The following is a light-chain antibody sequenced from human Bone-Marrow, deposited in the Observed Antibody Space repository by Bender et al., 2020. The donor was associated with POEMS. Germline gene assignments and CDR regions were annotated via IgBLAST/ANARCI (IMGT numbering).Light chain of an antibody. CDR3: SSYSSSSTMWL. CDR2: EVS. V-gene: IGLV2-14*01. Sequence: QSALTQPPSASGSPGQSVTVSCTGTNNDVGAFDYVSWFQQHPGKAPKLLIYEVSKRPSGVSNRFSGSKSGNTASLTIFGLQAEDEADYYCSSYSSSSTMWLFGGGTKLTVL. CDR1: NNDVGAFDY. J-gene: IGLJ3*02.